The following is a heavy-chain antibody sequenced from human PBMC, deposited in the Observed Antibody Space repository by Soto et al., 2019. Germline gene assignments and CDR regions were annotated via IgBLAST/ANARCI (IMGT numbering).Heavy chain of an antibody. CDR2: ISGGGDNT. V-gene: IGHV3-23*01. CDR3: AKGLSGSGAYQWFDP. CDR1: AFTFSRFA. Sequence: EVQLLESGGGLVQPGGSLRLSCAASAFTFSRFAMSWVRQTPGNGLEWVSAISGGGDNTFYADSVKGRFTISRDNSKNTLYLKMIGLRVEDTAVSYCAKGLSGSGAYQWFDPWGQGTLVTVSS. J-gene: IGHJ5*02. D-gene: IGHD3-10*01.